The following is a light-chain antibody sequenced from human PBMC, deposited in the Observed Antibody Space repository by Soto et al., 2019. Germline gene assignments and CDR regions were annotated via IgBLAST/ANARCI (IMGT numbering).Light chain of an antibody. Sequence: DIQLTQSPSFLSASVGDRVTITCRASQGISSYLAWYQQKPGKAPKLLIYAASTLQSGVPSRFSGSGSGTEFTLTISSLQPDDFSTYYCQQLNSYPITFGQGTRLEI. CDR1: QGISSY. V-gene: IGKV1-9*01. CDR3: QQLNSYPIT. CDR2: AAS. J-gene: IGKJ5*01.